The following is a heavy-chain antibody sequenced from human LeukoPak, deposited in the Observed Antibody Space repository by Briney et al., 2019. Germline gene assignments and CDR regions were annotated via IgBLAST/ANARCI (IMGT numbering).Heavy chain of an antibody. CDR1: GGSFSGHY. CDR2: INHSGST. J-gene: IGHJ4*02. V-gene: IGHV4-34*01. Sequence: SETLSLTCAVYGGSFSGHYWSWIRQPPGKGLEWIGEINHSGSTNYNPSLKSRVTISVDTSKNQFSLKLSSVTAADTAVYYCARGRRQLWSRIDYWGQGTLVTVSS. CDR3: ARGRRQLWSRIDY. D-gene: IGHD5-18*01.